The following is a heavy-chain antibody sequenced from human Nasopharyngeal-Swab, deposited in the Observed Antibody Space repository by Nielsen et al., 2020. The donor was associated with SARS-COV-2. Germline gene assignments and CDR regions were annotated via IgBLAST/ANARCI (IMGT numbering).Heavy chain of an antibody. CDR3: TQDVLLWFGELYGGNWFDP. V-gene: IGHV4-39*01. CDR2: IYYSGST. Sequence: SETLSLTCTVSGGSISSSSYYWGWIRQPPGKGLEWIGSIYYSGSTYYNPSLKSRVTISVDTSKNKFSLKLSSVTAADTAVYYCTQDVLLWFGELYGGNWFDPWGQGTLVTVSS. D-gene: IGHD3-10*01. CDR1: GGSISSSSYY. J-gene: IGHJ5*02.